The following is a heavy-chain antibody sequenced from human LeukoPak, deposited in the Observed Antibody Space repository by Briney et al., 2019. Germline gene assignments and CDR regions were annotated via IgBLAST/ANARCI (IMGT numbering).Heavy chain of an antibody. V-gene: IGHV1-24*01. CDR1: GALLIELS. CDR2: FDSEDGKT. Sequence: ASVKVSCKISGALLIELSIHWVRQSPGKGLEWMGGFDSEDGKTKAAQNFLDRVSLTEDTSLGTAYMELRSLTSQDTAVYYCVTGSSERDYYESHMFYFGDSWGQGTVVTVSS. D-gene: IGHD3-22*01. CDR3: VTGSSERDYYESHMFYFGDS. J-gene: IGHJ4*02.